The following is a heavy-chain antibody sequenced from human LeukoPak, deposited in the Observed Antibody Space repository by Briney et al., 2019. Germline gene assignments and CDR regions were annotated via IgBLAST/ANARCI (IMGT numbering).Heavy chain of an antibody. CDR1: GFTFSSYG. V-gene: IGHV3-33*01. CDR3: ARHSDHWSITIFCGPWGFDH. D-gene: IGHD3-9*01. J-gene: IGHJ5*02. Sequence: GGCLTLSCAASGFTFSSYGMHWVLQAPGNGLEWGAVICYDGSNKCHADSVTGRFTISIENSKNTLYLQMKSMRPEDRAVYSCARHSDHWSITIFCGPWGFDHWGQETLVTVSS. CDR2: ICYDGSNK.